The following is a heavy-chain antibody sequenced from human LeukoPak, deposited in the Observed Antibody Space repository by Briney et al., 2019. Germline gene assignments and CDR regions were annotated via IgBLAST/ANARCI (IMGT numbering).Heavy chain of an antibody. D-gene: IGHD5-18*01. CDR3: ARGLGYSYGYGIDY. CDR2: IWYDGSNK. J-gene: IGHJ4*02. Sequence: GGSLRLSCAASGFIFSSYAMHWVRQAPGKGPEWVAIIWYDGSNKYYAESVEGRFTISRDNSKNTLYLQMNSLRAEDTAVYSCARGLGYSYGYGIDYWGQGTLVIASS. V-gene: IGHV3-33*01. CDR1: GFIFSSYA.